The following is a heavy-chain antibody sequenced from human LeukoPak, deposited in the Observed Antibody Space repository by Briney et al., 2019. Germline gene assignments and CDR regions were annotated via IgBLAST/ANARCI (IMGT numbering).Heavy chain of an antibody. D-gene: IGHD2-15*01. Sequence: GGSLRLSCVVSGVTVRTTYISWVRQAPGKGLEWLSVIYSGGSTYYADSVKGRFTISRDNSKNTLYVQMNSLRAEDTAVYYSCLPIYYDYYMDVWGKGTTVTVSS. CDR1: GVTVRTTY. CDR2: IYSGGST. CDR3: CLPIYYDYYMDV. J-gene: IGHJ6*03. V-gene: IGHV3-66*02.